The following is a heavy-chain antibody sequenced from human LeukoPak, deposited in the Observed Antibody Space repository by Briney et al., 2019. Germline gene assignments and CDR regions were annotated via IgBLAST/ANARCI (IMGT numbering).Heavy chain of an antibody. J-gene: IGHJ4*02. Sequence: GGSLRLSCPTPPFTFINYWWTWVRQAPGKGLEWVANIKQDGSETHYEDSVKGRFTISRDNAKNSLYLQMNSLRAEDTAVYYCARDRQIAYWGQGALVTVSS. CDR1: PFTFINYW. CDR2: IKQDGSET. V-gene: IGHV3-7*01. CDR3: ARDRQIAY.